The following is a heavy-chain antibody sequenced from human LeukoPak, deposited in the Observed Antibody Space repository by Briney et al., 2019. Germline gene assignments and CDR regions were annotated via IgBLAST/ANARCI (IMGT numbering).Heavy chain of an antibody. CDR1: GYTLTNYA. CDR3: ARVQGYCSTTSCYPHY. D-gene: IGHD2-2*01. CDR2: INTNTGNP. J-gene: IGHJ4*02. Sequence: GASVRVSCKASGYTLTNYALNWVLQAPGQGLEWMGWINTNTGNPTYAQGFTGRFVFSLDTSVNTAYLQISSLKAEDTAIYYCARVQGYCSTTSCYPHYWGQGTLVTVSS. V-gene: IGHV7-4-1*02.